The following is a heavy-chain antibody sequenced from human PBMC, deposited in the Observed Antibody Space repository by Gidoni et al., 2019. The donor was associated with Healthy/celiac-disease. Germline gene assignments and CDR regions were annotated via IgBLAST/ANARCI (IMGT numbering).Heavy chain of an antibody. D-gene: IGHD3-22*01. V-gene: IGHV4-38-2*01. Sequence: QVQLQESGPGLVKPSETLSLTCAVSGYSISSGYYWGWIRQPPGKGLEWIGSIHHSGSTYYNPSLKSRVTISVDTSKNQFSLKLSSVTAADTAVYYCARAPLGQDYYDSSGNGWFDPWGQGTLVTVSS. CDR2: IHHSGST. CDR1: GYSISSGYY. J-gene: IGHJ5*02. CDR3: ARAPLGQDYYDSSGNGWFDP.